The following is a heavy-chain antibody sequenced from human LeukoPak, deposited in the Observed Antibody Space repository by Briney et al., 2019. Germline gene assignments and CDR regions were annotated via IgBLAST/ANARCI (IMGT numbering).Heavy chain of an antibody. CDR2: ISSSSSTI. D-gene: IGHD1-26*01. J-gene: IGHJ5*02. Sequence: PGGSLRLSCAASGFTFSSYSMNWVRQAPGKGLEWVSYISSSSSTIYYADSVKGRFTISRDNSKNTLYLQMNSLRAEDTAVYYCAKGPYSGSYLNWFDPWGQGTLVTVSS. CDR1: GFTFSSYS. CDR3: AKGPYSGSYLNWFDP. V-gene: IGHV3-48*01.